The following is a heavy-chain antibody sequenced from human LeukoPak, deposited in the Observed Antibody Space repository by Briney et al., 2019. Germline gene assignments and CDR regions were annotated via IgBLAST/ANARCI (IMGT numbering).Heavy chain of an antibody. V-gene: IGHV4-39*07. D-gene: IGHD2-15*01. Sequence: SETLSLTCAVSGGSIDSSSYYWGWIRQPPGKGLEWIGSIYYSGNTDYNPSLKSRVTISVETSKNQFSLKLSSVTAADTAIYYCARDTRTAQGFDYWGQGILVTVSS. CDR1: GGSIDSSSYY. CDR3: ARDTRTAQGFDY. CDR2: IYYSGNT. J-gene: IGHJ4*02.